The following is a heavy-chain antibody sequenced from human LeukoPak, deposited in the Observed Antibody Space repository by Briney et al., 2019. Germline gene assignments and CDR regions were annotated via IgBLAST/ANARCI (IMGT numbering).Heavy chain of an antibody. CDR2: INPNSGGT. CDR1: GYTFTGYY. CDR3: ARVRSPSTGTTEYFDY. J-gene: IGHJ4*02. Sequence: GASVKVSCRASGYTFTGYYMHWVRQVPGQGLEWMGRINPNSGGTNYAQKFQGRVTLTRATTIRTAYMKLNKLTSDDTAVYYCARVRSPSTGTTEYFDYWGQGTLVTVSS. D-gene: IGHD1-1*01. V-gene: IGHV1-2*06.